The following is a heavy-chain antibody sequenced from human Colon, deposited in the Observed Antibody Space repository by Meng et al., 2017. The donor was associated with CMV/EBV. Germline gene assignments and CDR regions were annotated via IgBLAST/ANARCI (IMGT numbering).Heavy chain of an antibody. CDR2: IYHSGST. V-gene: IGHV4-38-2*02. CDR1: DYSISSGYY. Sequence: GSLRLSCNVSDYSISSGYYWGWIRQPPGKGLEWIGSIYHSGSTFHNPSLKSRVTISVDTSKNQFSLKLSSVTAADTAVYYCVLSKGTAMISNWGQGTLVTVSS. CDR3: VLSKGTAMISN. D-gene: IGHD5-18*01. J-gene: IGHJ4*02.